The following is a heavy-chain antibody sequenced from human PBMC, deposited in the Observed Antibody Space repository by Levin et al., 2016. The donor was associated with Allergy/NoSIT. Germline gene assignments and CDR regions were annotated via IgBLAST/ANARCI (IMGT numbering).Heavy chain of an antibody. Sequence: GESLKISCAASAFTFSSYGMHWVRQAPGKGLEWVSLISDDGGNKYYADSVKGRFTISRDNSKNTLYLQMNSLRAEDTAVYYCAKDQDGSGSQRFDYWGQGTLVTVSS. V-gene: IGHV3-30*18. D-gene: IGHD3-10*01. CDR1: AFTFSSYG. J-gene: IGHJ4*02. CDR3: AKDQDGSGSQRFDY. CDR2: ISDDGGNK.